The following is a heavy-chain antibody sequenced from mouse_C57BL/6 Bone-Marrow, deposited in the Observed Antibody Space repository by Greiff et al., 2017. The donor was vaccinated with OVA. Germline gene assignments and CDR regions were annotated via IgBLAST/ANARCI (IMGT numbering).Heavy chain of an antibody. V-gene: IGHV1-52*01. CDR1: GYTFTSYW. J-gene: IGHJ4*01. CDR3: ARAREYVNPYAMDY. D-gene: IGHD5-2*01. CDR2: IDPSDSET. Sequence: QVQLQQPGAELVRPGSSVKLSCKASGYTFTSYWMHWVKQRPIQGLEWIGNIDPSDSETHYNQKFKDKATLTVDKSSSTAYMQLSSLTSEDSAVYYCARAREYVNPYAMDYWGQGTSVTVSS.